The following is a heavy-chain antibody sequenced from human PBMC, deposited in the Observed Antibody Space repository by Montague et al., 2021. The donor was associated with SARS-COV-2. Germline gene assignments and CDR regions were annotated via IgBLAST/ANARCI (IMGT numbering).Heavy chain of an antibody. CDR3: ARHVTFGGVVVALDY. J-gene: IGHJ4*02. CDR1: GASISSSENS. Sequence: SETLSLTCTVSGASISSSENSWGWIRQSPGKGLEWFGSIFYSGTTYFNPSLRSRIAISVDTSKNQFSLKVTSVTAADTAVCYCARHVTFGGVVVALDYWGQGHLVSVSS. D-gene: IGHD3-16*02. CDR2: IFYSGTT. V-gene: IGHV4-39*01.